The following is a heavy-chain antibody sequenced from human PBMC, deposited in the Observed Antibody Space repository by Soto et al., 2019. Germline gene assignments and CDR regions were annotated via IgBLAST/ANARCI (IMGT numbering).Heavy chain of an antibody. D-gene: IGHD6-6*01. Sequence: PSETLSLTCAVYGGSFSNYYWSWIRQPPGKGLEWIGEINQSGSTNYNPSLKSRVTISLDTSKNQFSLKLSSVTAADTAVYYCARPYSSSLGVYAFDIWGQGTMVTVSS. J-gene: IGHJ3*02. V-gene: IGHV4-34*01. CDR1: GGSFSNYY. CDR3: ARPYSSSLGVYAFDI. CDR2: INQSGST.